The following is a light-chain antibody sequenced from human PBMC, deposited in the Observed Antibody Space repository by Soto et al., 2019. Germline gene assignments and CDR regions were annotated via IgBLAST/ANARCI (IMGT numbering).Light chain of an antibody. CDR2: EVS. V-gene: IGLV2-14*01. CDR1: SSDVGGYNY. Sequence: QSVLTQPASVSGSPGQSITISCTGTSSDVGGYNYVSWYQQHPGKAPKLMIYEVSNRPSGVSNRFSGSKSGNTASLTISGLQAEDEADYYCSSYTSSSTSAYVFGTRTKITVL. J-gene: IGLJ1*01. CDR3: SSYTSSSTSAYV.